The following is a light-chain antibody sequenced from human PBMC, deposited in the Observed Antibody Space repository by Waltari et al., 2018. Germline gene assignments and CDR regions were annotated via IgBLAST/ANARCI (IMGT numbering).Light chain of an antibody. J-gene: IGLJ2*01. CDR1: SSNIGNNY. CDR3: AAWDDSLSGVV. Sequence: QSVLTQPPSASGTPGQRVTISCSGSSSNIGNNYVNWYHQVPGTAPKLLIYRNNQRPSGVRDRGSGSKSGTSASLAISGLRSEDEGDYYCAAWDDSLSGVVFGGGTKLTVL. CDR2: RNN. V-gene: IGLV1-47*01.